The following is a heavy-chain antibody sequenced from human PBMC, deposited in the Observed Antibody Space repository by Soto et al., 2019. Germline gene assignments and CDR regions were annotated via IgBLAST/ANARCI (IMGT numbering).Heavy chain of an antibody. Sequence: QVQLQQWGAGLLKPSETLSLTCAVYGGSFSGYYWRWIRQPPGKGLERIGEINHSGSTNYNPSLKSRVTIAVDTSKNQFSLSLSSVTAAAPAVYYCASGSRVKDWRDVYYFDYCGQGTLVTVSS. D-gene: IGHD1-1*01. V-gene: IGHV4-34*01. CDR2: INHSGST. CDR3: ASGSRVKDWRDVYYFDY. CDR1: GGSFSGYY. J-gene: IGHJ4*02.